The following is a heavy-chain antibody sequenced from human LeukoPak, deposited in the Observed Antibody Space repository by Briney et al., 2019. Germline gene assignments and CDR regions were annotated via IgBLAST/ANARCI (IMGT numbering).Heavy chain of an antibody. CDR3: ARDRPYYDFWSGYFDY. J-gene: IGHJ4*02. CDR1: GFTFSDYY. D-gene: IGHD3-3*01. V-gene: IGHV3-11*01. Sequence: GGSLRLSCAASGFTFSDYYMSWIRQAPGKGLEWVSYISSSGSTIYYADSVKGRFTISRDNAKNSLYLQMNSLRAADTAVYYCARDRPYYDFWSGYFDYWGQGTLVTVSS. CDR2: ISSSGSTI.